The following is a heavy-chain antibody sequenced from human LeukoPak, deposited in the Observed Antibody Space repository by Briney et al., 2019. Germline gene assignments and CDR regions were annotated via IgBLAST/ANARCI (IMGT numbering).Heavy chain of an antibody. D-gene: IGHD2-2*01. CDR2: IKRDGSEK. CDR1: GFTFTVYS. CDR3: ARVAPAVDLDY. V-gene: IGHV3-7*01. J-gene: IGHJ4*02. Sequence: SGGSLRLSCAASGFTFTVYSMSWVRQAPGKGLEWVANIKRDGSEKYYVDSVKGRFTVSRDNAKNSLYLQMNSLRVEDTAVYYCARVAPAVDLDYWGQGTLVTVSS.